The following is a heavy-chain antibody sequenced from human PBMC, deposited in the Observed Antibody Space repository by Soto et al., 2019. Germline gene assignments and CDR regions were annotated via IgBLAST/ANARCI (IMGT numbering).Heavy chain of an antibody. D-gene: IGHD3-22*01. CDR2: IYHSGTT. J-gene: IGHJ5*02. CDR1: GFSISSGYL. Sequence: AETLSLTCAVSGFSISSGYLWGWIRQPPGKGPEWLGSIYHSGTTYYNPPVKGRVTISVDTSKNQFSLKMSSVTAADTAVYYCARDSSGYYWFDPWGQGTLVTVSS. CDR3: ARDSSGYYWFDP. V-gene: IGHV4-38-2*02.